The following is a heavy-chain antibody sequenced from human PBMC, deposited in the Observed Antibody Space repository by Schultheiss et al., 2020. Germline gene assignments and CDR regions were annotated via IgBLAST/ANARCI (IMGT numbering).Heavy chain of an antibody. CDR3: ARFRVQDYGEWDGDDY. J-gene: IGHJ4*02. V-gene: IGHV1-2*02. CDR1: GYTFTGYY. D-gene: IGHD4-17*01. CDR2: MNPNSGNT. Sequence: ASVKVSCKASGYTFTGYYMHWVRQATGQGLEWMGWMNPNSGNTGYAQKFQGRVTMTRDTSISTAYMELSRLRSDDTAVYYCARFRVQDYGEWDGDDYWGQGTLVTVSS.